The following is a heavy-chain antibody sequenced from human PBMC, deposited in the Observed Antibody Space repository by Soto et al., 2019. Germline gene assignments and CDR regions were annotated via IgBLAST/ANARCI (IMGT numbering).Heavy chain of an antibody. J-gene: IGHJ4*02. CDR2: VSGSGDST. D-gene: IGHD3-10*01. Sequence: ELQVLESGGGLVQPGGSLRLTCAASGFTLSDYGTSWVRQAPGKGLEWVAFVSGSGDSTSYADSAKGRSTISRDSSKNRVCLQMNSLRAEDTAVYYCSSSNYGERDGGRGTLVTVSS. V-gene: IGHV3-23*01. CDR1: GFTLSDYG. CDR3: SSSNYGERD.